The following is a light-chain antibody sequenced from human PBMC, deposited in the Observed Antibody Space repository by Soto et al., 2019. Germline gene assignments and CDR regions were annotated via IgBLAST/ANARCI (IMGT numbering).Light chain of an antibody. V-gene: IGLV1-44*01. CDR3: AAWDDSLNGLYV. J-gene: IGLJ1*01. Sequence: QAVVTQPPSASGTPGQSDTISCSGSSSNIGSNTVNWYQQLPGTAPKLLIYSNNQRPSGVPDRFSGSKSGTSASLAISGLQSEDESDYYCAAWDDSLNGLYVFGTGTKLTVL. CDR1: SSNIGSNT. CDR2: SNN.